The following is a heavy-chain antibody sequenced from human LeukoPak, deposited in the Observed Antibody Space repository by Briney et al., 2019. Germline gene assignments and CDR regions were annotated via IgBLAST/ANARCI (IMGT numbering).Heavy chain of an antibody. Sequence: SETLPLTCAVSSGSISSGNWWSWLRQPPGKGLEWIGEIYHSGSTNYNPSLKSRVTMSVDKSKNQFSLKLSSLTAADTAVYYCARVTDYGAGSYSLRFDYWGQGTLVTVSS. CDR1: SGSISSGNW. V-gene: IGHV4-4*02. CDR2: IYHSGST. CDR3: ARVTDYGAGSYSLRFDY. D-gene: IGHD3-10*01. J-gene: IGHJ4*02.